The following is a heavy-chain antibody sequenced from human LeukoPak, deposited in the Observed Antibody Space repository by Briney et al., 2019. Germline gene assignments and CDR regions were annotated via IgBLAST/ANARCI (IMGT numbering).Heavy chain of an antibody. CDR3: ARRSGSYRNFDY. Sequence: SETLSLTCTVSGASISSYYWSWIQQPPGKGLEWIGYIYYSGSTNYNPSLKSRVTISVDTSKNQFSLKLSSGTAADTAVYYCARRSGSYRNFDYWGQGTLVTVSS. V-gene: IGHV4-59*01. CDR2: IYYSGST. D-gene: IGHD1-26*01. CDR1: GASISSYY. J-gene: IGHJ4*02.